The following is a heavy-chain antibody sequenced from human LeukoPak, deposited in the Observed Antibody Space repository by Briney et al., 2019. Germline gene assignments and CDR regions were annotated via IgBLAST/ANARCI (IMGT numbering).Heavy chain of an antibody. V-gene: IGHV1-8*03. CDR3: ASDIAAAGTEGGGY. Sequence: ASVKVSCKASGYTFTSYDINWVRQATGQGLEWMGWMNPNSGNTGYAQKFQGRVTITRNTSISTAYMELSSLRSEDTAVYYCASDIAAAGTEGGGYWGQGTLVTVSS. D-gene: IGHD6-13*01. J-gene: IGHJ4*02. CDR1: GYTFTSYD. CDR2: MNPNSGNT.